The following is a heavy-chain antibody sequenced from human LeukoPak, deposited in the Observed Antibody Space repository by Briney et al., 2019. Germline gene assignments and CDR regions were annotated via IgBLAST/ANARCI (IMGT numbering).Heavy chain of an antibody. CDR2: ISSSGSTI. CDR1: GFTFSDYY. Sequence: GRSLRLSSAASGFTFSDYYMSWIRQAPGKGLEWVSYISSSGSTIYYADSVKGRFTISRDNAKNSLYLQMNSLRAEDTAVYYCAGALLRFPGDYWGQGTLVTVSS. D-gene: IGHD5-12*01. V-gene: IGHV3-11*01. CDR3: AGALLRFPGDY. J-gene: IGHJ4*02.